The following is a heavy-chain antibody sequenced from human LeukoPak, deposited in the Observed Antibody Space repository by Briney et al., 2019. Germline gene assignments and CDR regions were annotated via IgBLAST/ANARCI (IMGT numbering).Heavy chain of an antibody. CDR2: INPNSGGT. D-gene: IGHD6-19*01. Sequence: ASVKVSCKASGYTFSGYYMNWVRQAPGQGLEWMGRINPNSGGTNYAQKFQGRVTMTRDTSISTAYMELSRLRSDDTAVYYCAREDNLGSGSSPNDYWGQGTLVTVSS. V-gene: IGHV1-2*06. J-gene: IGHJ4*02. CDR3: AREDNLGSGSSPNDY. CDR1: GYTFSGYY.